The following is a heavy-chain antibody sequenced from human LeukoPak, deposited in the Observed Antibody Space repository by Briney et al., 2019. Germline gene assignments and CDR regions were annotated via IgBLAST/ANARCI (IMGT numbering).Heavy chain of an antibody. V-gene: IGHV4-34*01. CDR2: INHSGST. D-gene: IGHD6-13*01. CDR1: GGSFSGYY. CDR3: ARGGHSSSWYYYYYGMDV. J-gene: IGHJ6*02. Sequence: SETLSLTCAVYGGSFSGYYWSWIRQPLGKGLEWIGEINHSGSTNYNPSLKSRVTISVDTSKNQFSLKLSSVTAADTAVYYCARGGHSSSWYYYYYGMDVWGQGTTVTVSS.